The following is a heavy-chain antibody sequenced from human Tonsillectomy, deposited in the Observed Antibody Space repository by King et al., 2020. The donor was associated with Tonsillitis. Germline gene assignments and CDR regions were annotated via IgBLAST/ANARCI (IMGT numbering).Heavy chain of an antibody. V-gene: IGHV1-2*02. CDR1: GYTFTDYF. CDR3: ARGANEYWYFDL. Sequence: VQLVQSGADVKKPGASVKVSCKASGYTFTDYFIHWVRQAPGQGLEWMGWINPPSCGTSFAQRFGGRGTMTRDTSISTAYMELGSLRSDDTAVYYCARGANEYWYFDLWGRGTLVTVSA. CDR2: INPPSCGT. J-gene: IGHJ2*01.